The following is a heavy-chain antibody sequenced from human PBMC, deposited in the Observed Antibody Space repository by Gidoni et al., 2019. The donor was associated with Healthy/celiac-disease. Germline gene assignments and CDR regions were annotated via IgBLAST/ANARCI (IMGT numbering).Heavy chain of an antibody. V-gene: IGHV1-2*02. D-gene: IGHD2-2*01. Sequence: QVQLVQSGAEVKKPGASVKVSCKACGYTFTGYYMHWGRQAPGQGLEWMGWINPTSGGTNYAQKFQGRVTMTRDTSISTAYMELSRLRSDDTAVYYCASLPVIVVVPAANRMGWFDPWGQGTLVTVSS. CDR2: INPTSGGT. CDR1: GYTFTGYY. CDR3: ASLPVIVVVPAANRMGWFDP. J-gene: IGHJ5*02.